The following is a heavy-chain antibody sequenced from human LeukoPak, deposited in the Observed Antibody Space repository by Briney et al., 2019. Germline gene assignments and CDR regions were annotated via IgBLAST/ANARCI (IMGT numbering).Heavy chain of an antibody. CDR2: ISSNGGST. Sequence: PGGSLRLSCAASGLTFSSYAMHWVRQAPGKGLEYVSAISSNGGSTYYANSVKGRFTISRDNSKNTLYLQMGSLRAEDMAVYYCARGFNIAVAGPGIFVDYWGQGTLVTVSS. CDR3: ARGFNIAVAGPGIFVDY. D-gene: IGHD6-19*01. J-gene: IGHJ4*02. CDR1: GLTFSSYA. V-gene: IGHV3-64*01.